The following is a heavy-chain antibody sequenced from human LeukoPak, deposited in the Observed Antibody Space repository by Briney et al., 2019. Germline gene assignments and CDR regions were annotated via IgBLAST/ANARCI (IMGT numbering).Heavy chain of an antibody. J-gene: IGHJ4*02. V-gene: IGHV3-33*01. D-gene: IGHD3-22*01. CDR3: ARARITMIVVDLYYFDY. CDR1: GFTFSSYG. Sequence: GGSLRLSCAASGFTFSSYGMHWVRQAPGKGLEWVAVIWYDGSNKYYADSVKGRFTISRDNSKNTLYLQMNSLRAEDTAVYYCARARITMIVVDLYYFDYWGQGTLVTVSS. CDR2: IWYDGSNK.